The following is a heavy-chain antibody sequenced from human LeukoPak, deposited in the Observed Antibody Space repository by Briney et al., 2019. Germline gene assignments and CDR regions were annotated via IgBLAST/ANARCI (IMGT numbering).Heavy chain of an antibody. CDR1: GGSINSADYY. CDR2: INHSGST. Sequence: SETLSLTCTVSGGSINSADYYWGWIRQPPGKGLEWIGEINHSGSTNYNPSLKSRVTISVDTSKNQFSLKLSSVTAADTAVYYCARGQRGSYPFYYYYYYMDVWGKGTTVTVSS. D-gene: IGHD1-26*01. V-gene: IGHV4-39*07. CDR3: ARGQRGSYPFYYYYYYMDV. J-gene: IGHJ6*03.